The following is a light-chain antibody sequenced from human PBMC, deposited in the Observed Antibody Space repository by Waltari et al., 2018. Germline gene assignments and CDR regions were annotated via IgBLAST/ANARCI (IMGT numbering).Light chain of an antibody. CDR1: QTVSNY. J-gene: IGKJ1*01. CDR3: QQYNSDDWT. V-gene: IGKV3-11*01. Sequence: EIVLTQSPATLSLSPGERATLPCKASQTVSNYLAWYQQKPGQAPRLLIYDASNRATGIPARFSGSGSGTDFTLTISSLQPDDFATYYCQQYNSDDWTFGQGTKVEI. CDR2: DAS.